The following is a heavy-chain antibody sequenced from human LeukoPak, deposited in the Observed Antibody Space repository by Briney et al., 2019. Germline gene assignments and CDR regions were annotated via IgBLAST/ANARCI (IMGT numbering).Heavy chain of an antibody. D-gene: IGHD3-22*01. V-gene: IGHV3-48*04. CDR3: ARGYLSSYYYGAFDI. Sequence: PGGSLRLSCAAPGFTFSSYSMNWVRQAPGKGLEWVSYITSSSSTMYYADSVKGRFTISRDNAKNSLYLQMNSLRAEDTAVYYCARGYLSSYYYGAFDIWGLGTLVTVSS. CDR2: ITSSSSTM. J-gene: IGHJ3*02. CDR1: GFTFSSYS.